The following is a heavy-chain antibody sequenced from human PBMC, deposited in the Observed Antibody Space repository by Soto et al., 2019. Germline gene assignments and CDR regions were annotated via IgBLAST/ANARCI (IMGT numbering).Heavy chain of an antibody. D-gene: IGHD1-1*01. V-gene: IGHV3-23*01. Sequence: EVQLLEAGGGLVQPGGSLRLSCVASEVTFASYDMDWVRQAPGKGLEWVSLITSGGGGANYADSVKGRFTISRDNSKNTLYRHMNSLRAEDTAISHCVKECRDWNSRGSVDLWGRGTMVTVSS. J-gene: IGHJ3*01. CDR2: ITSGGGGA. CDR1: EVTFASYD. CDR3: VKECRDWNSRGSVDL.